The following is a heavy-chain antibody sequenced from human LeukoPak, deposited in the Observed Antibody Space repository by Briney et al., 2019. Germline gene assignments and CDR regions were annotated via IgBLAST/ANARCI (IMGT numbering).Heavy chain of an antibody. D-gene: IGHD6-19*01. CDR1: GFTFSSYA. J-gene: IGHJ4*02. CDR3: AKNLADYFDY. CDR2: ISGSGGST. V-gene: IGHV3-23*01. Sequence: GSLRLSRAASGFTFSSYAMHWVRQAPGKGLEWVSAISGSGGSTYYADSVKGRFTISRDNSKNTLYLQMNSLRAEDTAVYYCAKNLADYFDYWGQGTLVTVSS.